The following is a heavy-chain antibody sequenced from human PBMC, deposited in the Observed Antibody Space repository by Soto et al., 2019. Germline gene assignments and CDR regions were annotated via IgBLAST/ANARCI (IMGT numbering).Heavy chain of an antibody. CDR3: VGGRGRLVGFDY. CDR2: INYSGTT. D-gene: IGHD1-26*01. CDR1: GGSFSDYY. V-gene: IGHV4-34*01. Sequence: QVQLEQWGPGLLKPSETLSLTCAVNGGSFSDYYWSWICQSPGKGLEWIAEINYSGTTNYSPSLKSRVTMSVDTSKTQFSLKLSSVAAADTAVYFCVGGRGRLVGFDYWGQGTLVTVSS. J-gene: IGHJ4*02.